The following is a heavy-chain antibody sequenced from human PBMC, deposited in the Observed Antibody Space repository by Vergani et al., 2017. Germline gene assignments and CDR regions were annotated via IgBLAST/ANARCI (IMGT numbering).Heavy chain of an antibody. V-gene: IGHV1-69*01. CDR2: IIPIFGTA. J-gene: IGHJ5*02. CDR3: AGDGDGGGKPGERPNWFDP. CDR1: GYTFSSYA. Sequence: VQLVQSGAAVKKPGASVKVSCKASGYTFSSYAISWVRQAPGQGLEWMGGIIPIFGTANYAQKFQGRVTITADESTSTAYMELSSLRSEDTAVYYCAGDGDGGGKPGERPNWFDPWGQGTLVTVSS. D-gene: IGHD4-23*01.